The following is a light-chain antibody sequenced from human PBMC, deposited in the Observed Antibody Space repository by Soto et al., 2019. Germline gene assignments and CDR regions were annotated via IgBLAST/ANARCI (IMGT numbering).Light chain of an antibody. CDR2: KGT. Sequence: QSALAQPASVSGSPGQSITISCTGTSSDVGAYNSVSWYQQHPHKAPQVIIYKGTQRPSGVSNRFSGSTSGNAASLTISGLQAADEADYFCCSSAPESTYVFGSGTKVTVL. J-gene: IGLJ1*01. CDR3: CSSAPESTYV. V-gene: IGLV2-23*01. CDR1: SSDVGAYNS.